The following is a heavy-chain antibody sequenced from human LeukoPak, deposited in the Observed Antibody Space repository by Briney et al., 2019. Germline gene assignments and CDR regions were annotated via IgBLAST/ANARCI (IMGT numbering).Heavy chain of an antibody. CDR2: INDNGGRT. D-gene: IGHD3-16*01. V-gene: IGHV3-64D*06. CDR1: GFTFSSYA. Sequence: GGSLRLSCSASGFTFSSYAMHWVRQAPGKGLEYVSGINDNGGRTHNADSVKGRFTISRDNSKNTLYLQMSSLRVDDTAVYYCVKDLRGSYPFDYWGQGTLVTVSS. J-gene: IGHJ4*02. CDR3: VKDLRGSYPFDY.